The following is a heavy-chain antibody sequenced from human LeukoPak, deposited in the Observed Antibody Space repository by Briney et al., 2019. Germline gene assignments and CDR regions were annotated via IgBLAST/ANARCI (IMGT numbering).Heavy chain of an antibody. CDR3: ARDSTPTYYSGTYYFEY. CDR1: GYTFASYY. Sequence: ASVKVSCKASGYTFASYYMHWVPQAPGQGLEWMAIINPSGGSTTYAQKLQGRVTMTRDTSTSTVYMELSSLRSEDTALYYCARDSTPTYYSGTYYFEYWGQGTLVTVSS. D-gene: IGHD1-26*01. CDR2: INPSGGST. V-gene: IGHV1-46*01. J-gene: IGHJ4*02.